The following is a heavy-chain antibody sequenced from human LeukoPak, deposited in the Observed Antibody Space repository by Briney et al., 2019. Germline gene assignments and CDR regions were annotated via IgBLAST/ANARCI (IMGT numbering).Heavy chain of an antibody. V-gene: IGHV4-39*07. J-gene: IGHJ4*02. D-gene: IGHD2-8*01. CDR1: GDSISSSDNY. CDR3: STGVDQKKVDK. Sequence: SETLSLTCTVSGDSISSSDNYWGWLRQPPGKGLEWIGSFYYSRNTYYNPSLKSRVTMSLDTSKNQFSLTLTSVTAADTAVYYCSTGVDQKKVDKWGQGTLVTVSS. CDR2: FYYSRNT.